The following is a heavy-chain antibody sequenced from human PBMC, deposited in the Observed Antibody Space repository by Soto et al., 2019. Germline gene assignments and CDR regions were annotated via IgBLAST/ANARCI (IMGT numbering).Heavy chain of an antibody. CDR2: ISAYNGNT. J-gene: IGHJ4*02. CDR3: ARDLSIMGRMGATKNDY. D-gene: IGHD1-26*01. CDR1: GYTFTSYG. Sequence: QVQLVQSGAEVRKPGASVKVSCKASGYTFTSYGISWVRQAPGQGLEWMGWISAYNGNTNYAQKLQGRVTMTTDTSTSTAYMELRSLRSDDTAVYYCARDLSIMGRMGATKNDYWGQGTLVTVSS. V-gene: IGHV1-18*01.